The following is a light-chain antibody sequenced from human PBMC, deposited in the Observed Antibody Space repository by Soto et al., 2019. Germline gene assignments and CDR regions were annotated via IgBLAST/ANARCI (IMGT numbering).Light chain of an antibody. Sequence: DIQMTQSPSSLSASVGDRVTITCRASQGISNYLAWYQQKPGKVPKVLIYAASTLQSGVPSRFSGSGSGTEFTLTISSLQPEDVATYYCQKYYSAPWMYTFGQGTKLEIK. CDR1: QGISNY. V-gene: IGKV1-27*01. CDR2: AAS. J-gene: IGKJ2*01. CDR3: QKYYSAPWMYT.